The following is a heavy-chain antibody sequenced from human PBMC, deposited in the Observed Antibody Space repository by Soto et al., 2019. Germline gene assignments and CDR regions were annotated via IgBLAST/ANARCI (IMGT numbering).Heavy chain of an antibody. D-gene: IGHD2-21*02. J-gene: IGHJ4*02. CDR2: VNPSGGHT. CDR3: ARGGHVVVVTAALDY. V-gene: IGHV1-46*01. CDR1: GDTFTDYY. Sequence: QVQLVQSGAEVKKPGASVKVSCKSSGDTFTDYYIHWVRQAPGQGLEWMGTVNPSGGHTTYAQHFLGRMTMTRDTSTSTLYIELASLTSEETAIYFCARGGHVVVVTAALDYWCQGTLVTVSS.